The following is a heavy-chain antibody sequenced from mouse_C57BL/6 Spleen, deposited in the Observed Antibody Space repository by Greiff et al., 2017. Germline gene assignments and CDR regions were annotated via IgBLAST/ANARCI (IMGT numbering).Heavy chain of an antibody. CDR1: GFTFSDSG. Sequence: EVKLQESGGGLVKPGGSLKLSCAASGFTFSDSGMHWVRQAPEKGLEWVAYISSGSSTIYYADPVKGRFTISRDNAKNTLFLQMTSLRSEDTAMYYCARGYYGSYFDYWGQGTTLTVSS. CDR2: ISSGSSTI. D-gene: IGHD1-1*01. V-gene: IGHV5-17*01. J-gene: IGHJ2*01. CDR3: ARGYYGSYFDY.